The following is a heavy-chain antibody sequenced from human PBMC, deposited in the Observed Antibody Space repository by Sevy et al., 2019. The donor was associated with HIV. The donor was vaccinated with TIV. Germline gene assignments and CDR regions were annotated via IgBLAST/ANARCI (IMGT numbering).Heavy chain of an antibody. Sequence: GGSLRLSCAASGFTFSNYWMSWVLQAPGKGLEWVANIKRDGSGKYYVASVKGLFTISRDNAKTSLYLQMNSLRVEDTAMYYCARDCSSANCLWGMDVWGQGTMVTVSS. D-gene: IGHD2-2*01. J-gene: IGHJ6*02. CDR3: ARDCSSANCLWGMDV. CDR1: GFTFSNYW. V-gene: IGHV3-7*03. CDR2: IKRDGSGK.